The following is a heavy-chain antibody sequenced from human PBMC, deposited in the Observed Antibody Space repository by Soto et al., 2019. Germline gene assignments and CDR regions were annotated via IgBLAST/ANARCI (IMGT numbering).Heavy chain of an antibody. V-gene: IGHV1-18*01. Sequence: QVQLVQSGAEVKKPGASVKVSCKASGYTFTSYAISWVRQAPGQGLEWMGWISTYNGNTKYAQKLQGRVTMTTDTSMSLAYMELWSLRFDDAAVYFCARQFCGNGVCYSAVAYWGQGTLVTVSS. D-gene: IGHD2-8*01. CDR2: ISTYNGNT. J-gene: IGHJ4*02. CDR1: GYTFTSYA. CDR3: ARQFCGNGVCYSAVAY.